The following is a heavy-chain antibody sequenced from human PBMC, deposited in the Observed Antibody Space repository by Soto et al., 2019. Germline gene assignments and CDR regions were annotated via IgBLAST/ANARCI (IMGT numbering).Heavy chain of an antibody. V-gene: IGHV3-33*01. J-gene: IGHJ6*02. CDR3: ARERGDVLLWFGESGYGMDV. D-gene: IGHD3-10*01. Sequence: GSLRLSCAASGFTFSSYGMHWVRQAPGKGLEWVAVIWYDGSNKYYADSVKGRFTISRDNSKNTLYLQMNSLRAEDTAVYYCARERGDVLLWFGESGYGMDVWGQGTTVTVSS. CDR1: GFTFSSYG. CDR2: IWYDGSNK.